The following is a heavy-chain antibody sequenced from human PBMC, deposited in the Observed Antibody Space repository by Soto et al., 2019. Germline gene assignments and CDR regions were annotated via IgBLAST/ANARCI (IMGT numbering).Heavy chain of an antibody. Sequence: QVQLVQSGAEVKKPGASVKVSCRASGYTFTSYGISWVRQAPGQGLEWMGWISAYNGNTNYAQKLQGRVTMTTDTSTSTAYMELRSLRSDDTAVYYCAREMEQQLVRWGGMDVWGQGTTVTVSS. J-gene: IGHJ6*02. D-gene: IGHD6-13*01. CDR2: ISAYNGNT. V-gene: IGHV1-18*04. CDR1: GYTFTSYG. CDR3: AREMEQQLVRWGGMDV.